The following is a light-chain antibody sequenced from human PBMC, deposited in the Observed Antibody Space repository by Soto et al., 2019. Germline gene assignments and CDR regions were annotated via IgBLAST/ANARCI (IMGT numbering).Light chain of an antibody. CDR1: SSDVGGYNY. J-gene: IGLJ1*01. V-gene: IGLV2-8*01. CDR3: SSYAGSNNLKV. Sequence: QSALTQPPSASGSPGQSVTISCTGTSSDVGGYNYVSWYQQHPGKAPKLMIYEVTKRPSGVPDRFSGSKSGNTASLTVSGLQAEDEADYYCSSYAGSNNLKVFGTGTNSPS. CDR2: EVT.